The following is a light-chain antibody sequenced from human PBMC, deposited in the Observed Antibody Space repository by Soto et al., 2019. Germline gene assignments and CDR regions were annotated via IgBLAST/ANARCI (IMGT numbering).Light chain of an antibody. Sequence: QSVLTQPASVSGSPGQSITISCTGTSSDIGGYNYVSWYQQHPGKAPKLMIYEVSYRPSGVSHRFSASKSGNTASLTISGLQAEDEADYYCSSYTTRSTLVFGGGTKLTVL. CDR3: SSYTTRSTLV. J-gene: IGLJ3*02. CDR2: EVS. CDR1: SSDIGGYNY. V-gene: IGLV2-14*01.